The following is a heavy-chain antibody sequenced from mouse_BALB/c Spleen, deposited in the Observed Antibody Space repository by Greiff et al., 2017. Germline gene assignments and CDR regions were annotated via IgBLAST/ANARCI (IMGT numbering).Heavy chain of an antibody. CDR2: IYPGSGST. V-gene: IGHV1-55*01. D-gene: IGHD2-14*01. CDR3: AREGAMGRYDGWFAY. CDR1: GYNFTSYW. Sequence: QVQLQQSGAELVKPGTSVKLSCKASGYNFTSYWINWVKLRPGQGLEWIGDIYPGSGSTNYNEKFKSKATLTVDTSSSTAYMQLSSLASEDSALYYCAREGAMGRYDGWFAYWGQGTLVTVSA. J-gene: IGHJ3*01.